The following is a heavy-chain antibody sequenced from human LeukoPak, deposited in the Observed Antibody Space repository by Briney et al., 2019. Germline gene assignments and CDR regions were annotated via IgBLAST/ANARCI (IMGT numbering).Heavy chain of an antibody. J-gene: IGHJ6*02. CDR2: ISISGGGT. D-gene: IGHD3-10*01. CDR1: GFTFSSYA. CDR3: AKDRSTGEYYHYGMDV. V-gene: IGHV3-23*01. Sequence: GGSLRLSCAASGFTFSSYAMSWVRQAPGKGLEWVSGISISGGGTHYADSVKGRFTISRDNSKNTMYLQMNSLRAEDTAVYYCAKDRSTGEYYHYGMDVWGQGTTVTVSS.